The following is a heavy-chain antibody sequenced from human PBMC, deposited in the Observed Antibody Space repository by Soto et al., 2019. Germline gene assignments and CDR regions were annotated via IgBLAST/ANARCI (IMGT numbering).Heavy chain of an antibody. Sequence: QLQLQESGPGLVKPSETLSLTCTVSGGSISSSSYYWGWIRQPPGKGLEWIGSIYYSGSTYYNPSLKSRVTISVDTSKNQFSLKLSSVTAADTAVYYCARLLAEDIVLVPAAAGDYWGQGTLVTVSS. D-gene: IGHD2-2*01. CDR2: IYYSGST. V-gene: IGHV4-39*01. J-gene: IGHJ4*02. CDR1: GGSISSSSYY. CDR3: ARLLAEDIVLVPAAAGDY.